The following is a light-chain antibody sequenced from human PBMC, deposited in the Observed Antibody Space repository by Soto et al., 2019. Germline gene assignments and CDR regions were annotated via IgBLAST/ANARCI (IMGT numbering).Light chain of an antibody. J-gene: IGKJ1*01. CDR2: GAS. CDR3: QQYGSSPRT. CDR1: QSVSSSY. Sequence: EIVLTQSPGTLSLYPGERATLSCRASQSVSSSYLAWYQQKPGQAPDLLIYGASSRATGIPDRFSGSGSGTDFTLTISRLEPEDFAVYYCQQYGSSPRTFGQGTKVEIK. V-gene: IGKV3-20*01.